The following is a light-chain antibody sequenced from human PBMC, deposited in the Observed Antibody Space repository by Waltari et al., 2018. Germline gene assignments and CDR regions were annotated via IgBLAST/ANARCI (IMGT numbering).Light chain of an antibody. V-gene: IGLV2-14*01. J-gene: IGLJ2*01. Sequence: QSALTQPASVSGSPGQSITISCTGTSSDVGGYNYVSWYQQHPGKAPKLMMYDVSKRPSVVSNRFSGSKSGNTASLTIAGLQAEDEADYYCSSYTSSSTVVFGGGTKLTVL. CDR2: DVS. CDR3: SSYTSSSTVV. CDR1: SSDVGGYNY.